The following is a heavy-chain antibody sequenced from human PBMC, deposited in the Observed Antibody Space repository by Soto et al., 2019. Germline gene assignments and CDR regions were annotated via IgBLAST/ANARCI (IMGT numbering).Heavy chain of an antibody. CDR1: GFTFSNYV. Sequence: EVQLLKYGGGLVQPGGSLRLSCAASGFTFSNYVMSWVRQAPGKGLEWVSSVSNSGSNTYYAESVKGRVTISRDNSNNTLYLQMNSLRAEDTALYYCARRGRTLPHYSYYMDVWGKGTTVTVSS. V-gene: IGHV3-23*01. CDR2: VSNSGSNT. CDR3: ARRGRTLPHYSYYMDV. J-gene: IGHJ6*03.